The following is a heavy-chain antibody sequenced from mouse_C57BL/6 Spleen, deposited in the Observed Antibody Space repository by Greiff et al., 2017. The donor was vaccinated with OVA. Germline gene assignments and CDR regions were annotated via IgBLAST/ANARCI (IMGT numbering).Heavy chain of an antibody. J-gene: IGHJ2*01. D-gene: IGHD2-5*01. CDR1: GYTFTSYW. V-gene: IGHV1-55*01. CDR2: IYPGSGST. CDR3: ARSGYSNFYFDY. Sequence: VKLQQPGAELVKPGASVKMSCKASGYTFTSYWITWVKQRPGQGLEWIGDIYPGSGSTNYNEKFKSKATLTVDTSSSTAYMQLSSLTSEDSAVYYCARSGYSNFYFDYWGQGTTLTVSS.